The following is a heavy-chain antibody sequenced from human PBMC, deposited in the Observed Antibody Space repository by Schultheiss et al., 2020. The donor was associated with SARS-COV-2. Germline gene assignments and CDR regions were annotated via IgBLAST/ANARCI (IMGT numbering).Heavy chain of an antibody. CDR1: GGSISSYY. CDR2: IYYSGST. Sequence: SQTLSLTCTVSGGSISSYYWSWIRQPPGKGLEWIGYIYYSGSTNYNPSLKSRVTISVDTSKNQFSLKLSSVTAADTAVYYCAKEAILRFLEWLSRDISMDVWGQGTTVTVSS. CDR3: AKEAILRFLEWLSRDISMDV. D-gene: IGHD3-3*01. V-gene: IGHV4-59*01. J-gene: IGHJ6*02.